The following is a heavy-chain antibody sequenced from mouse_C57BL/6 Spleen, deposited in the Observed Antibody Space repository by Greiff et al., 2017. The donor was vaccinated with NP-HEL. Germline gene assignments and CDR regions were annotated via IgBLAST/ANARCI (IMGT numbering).Heavy chain of an antibody. J-gene: IGHJ2*01. V-gene: IGHV1-66*01. CDR2: IYPGSGNT. CDR3: AGEDYSNHFDY. Sequence: VQLQQSGPELVKPGASVKISCKASGYSFTSYYIHWVKQRPGQGLEWIGWIYPGSGNTKYNEKFKGKATLTADTSSSTAYMQLSSLTSEDSAVYYCAGEDYSNHFDYWGQGTTLTVSS. D-gene: IGHD2-5*01. CDR1: GYSFTSYY.